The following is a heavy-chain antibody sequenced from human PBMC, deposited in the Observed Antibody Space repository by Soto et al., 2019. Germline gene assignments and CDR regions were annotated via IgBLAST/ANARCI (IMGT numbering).Heavy chain of an antibody. V-gene: IGHV3-9*01. D-gene: IGHD6-6*01. CDR3: AKEMWVRQLARYYGMDV. Sequence: EVQLVESGGGLVQPGRSLRLSCAASGFTFDDYAMHWVRQAPGKGLEWVSGISWNSGSIGYADSVKGRFTISRDNAKNSLYLKMNSLRAEDTALYYCAKEMWVRQLARYYGMDVWGQGTTVTVSS. J-gene: IGHJ6*02. CDR1: GFTFDDYA. CDR2: ISWNSGSI.